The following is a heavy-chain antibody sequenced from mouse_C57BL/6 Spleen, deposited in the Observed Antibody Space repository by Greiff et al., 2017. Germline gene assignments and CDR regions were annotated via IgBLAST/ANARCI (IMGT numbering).Heavy chain of an antibody. CDR2: IDPSDSYT. CDR3: ARPYYSNLFAY. Sequence: QVQLQQPGAELVRPGTSVKLSCKASGYTFTSYWMHWVKQRPGQGLEWIGVIDPSDSYTNYNQKFKGKATLTVDQSSSTAYMQLSSLTSEDSAVYYCARPYYSNLFAYWGQGTLVTVSA. CDR1: GYTFTSYW. V-gene: IGHV1-59*01. D-gene: IGHD2-5*01. J-gene: IGHJ3*01.